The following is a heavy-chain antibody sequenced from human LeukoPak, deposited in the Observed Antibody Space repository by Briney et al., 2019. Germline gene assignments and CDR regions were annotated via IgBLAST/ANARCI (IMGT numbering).Heavy chain of an antibody. D-gene: IGHD2-8*01. J-gene: IGHJ3*02. V-gene: IGHV4-34*01. Sequence: SETLSLTCAVYGGSFSGYYWSWIRQPPGKGLEWIGEINHSGSTTYNPSLKSRVTISVDTSKNQFSLKLSSVTAADTAVYYCARSLISFPFDIWGQGTVVTVSS. CDR3: ARSLISFPFDI. CDR2: INHSGST. CDR1: GGSFSGYY.